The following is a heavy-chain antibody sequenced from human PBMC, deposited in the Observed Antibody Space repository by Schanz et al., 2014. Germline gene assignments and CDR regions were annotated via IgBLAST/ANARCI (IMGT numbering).Heavy chain of an antibody. V-gene: IGHV3-23*04. Sequence: EVQLVESGGGLVQPGGSLRLSCTASGFTFSSYSMNWVRQARGKGLEWVSAMNESHSTIYYADSVRGRFTISRDNSKNTLYLQMNSLRAEDTAVYYCAKGRFGELSAFDIWGQGTMVTVSS. D-gene: IGHD3-10*01. J-gene: IGHJ3*02. CDR2: MNESHSTI. CDR1: GFTFSSYS. CDR3: AKGRFGELSAFDI.